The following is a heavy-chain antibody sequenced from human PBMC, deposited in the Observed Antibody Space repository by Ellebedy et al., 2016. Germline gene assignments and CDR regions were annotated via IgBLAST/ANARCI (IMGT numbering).Heavy chain of an antibody. CDR2: MNPNSGNT. V-gene: IGHV1-8*01. CDR1: GYTFTSYD. Sequence: ASVKVSCXASGYTFTSYDINWVRQATGQGLEWMGWMNPNSGNTGYAQKFQGRVTMTRNTSISTAYMELSSLRSEDTAVYYCARAGYNWNYGGRGYYYYGMDVWGQGTTVTVSS. CDR3: ARAGYNWNYGGRGYYYYGMDV. J-gene: IGHJ6*02. D-gene: IGHD1-7*01.